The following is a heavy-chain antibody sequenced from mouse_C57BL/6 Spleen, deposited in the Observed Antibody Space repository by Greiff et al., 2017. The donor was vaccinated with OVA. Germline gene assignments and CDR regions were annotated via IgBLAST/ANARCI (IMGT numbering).Heavy chain of an antibody. Sequence: EVQLQQSGPELVKPGASVKISCKASGYTFTDYYMNWVKQSHGKSLEWIGDINPNNGGTSYNQKFKSKATLTVDKSSSTAYMELRSLTSEDSAVYYCARYYGSSPWYFDVWGTGTTVTVSS. CDR3: ARYYGSSPWYFDV. CDR1: GYTFTDYY. CDR2: INPNNGGT. D-gene: IGHD1-1*01. V-gene: IGHV1-26*01. J-gene: IGHJ1*03.